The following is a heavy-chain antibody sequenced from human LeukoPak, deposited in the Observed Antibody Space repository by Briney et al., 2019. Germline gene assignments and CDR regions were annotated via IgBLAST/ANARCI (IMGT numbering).Heavy chain of an antibody. D-gene: IGHD3-10*01. CDR1: GGSISSGDYY. CDR2: IYYSGST. V-gene: IGHV4-30-4*01. Sequence: PSQTLSLTCTVSGGSISSGDYYWRWIRQPPGKGLEWIGYIYYSGSTYYNPSLKSRVTISVDKSKNQFSLKLSSVTAADTAVYYCATLRESDYYGSGSYLLGMDVWGQGTTVTVSS. J-gene: IGHJ6*02. CDR3: ATLRESDYYGSGSYLLGMDV.